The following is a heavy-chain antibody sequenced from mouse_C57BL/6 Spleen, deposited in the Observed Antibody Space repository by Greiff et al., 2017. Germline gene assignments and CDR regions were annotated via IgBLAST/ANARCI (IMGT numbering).Heavy chain of an antibody. J-gene: IGHJ3*01. CDR2: IWWDDAK. CDR1: GFSLSTFGMG. Sequence: QVTLKVSGPGILQPSQTLSLPCSFSGFSLSTFGMGVGWIRQPSGQGLEWLAHIWWDDAKYYNPALKSRLTISKDTSKNQVLLKIAHVDTADTATYYLAGVEDWVLRAWLAYWGQGTLVTVSA. V-gene: IGHV8-8*01. D-gene: IGHD1-1*01. CDR3: AGVEDWVLRAWLAY.